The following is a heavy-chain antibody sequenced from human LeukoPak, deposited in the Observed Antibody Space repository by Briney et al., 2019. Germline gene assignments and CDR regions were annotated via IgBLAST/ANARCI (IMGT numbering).Heavy chain of an antibody. CDR1: GYTFTGYY. J-gene: IGHJ6*03. Sequence: ASVKVSCKASGYTFTGYYMHWVRQAPGQGLEWMGIINPSGGSTSYAQKFQGRVTMTRDMSTSTVYMELSSLRSEDTAVYYCAREKVPAYYMDVWGKGTTVTVSS. CDR2: INPSGGST. V-gene: IGHV1-46*01. D-gene: IGHD2-2*01. CDR3: AREKVPAYYMDV.